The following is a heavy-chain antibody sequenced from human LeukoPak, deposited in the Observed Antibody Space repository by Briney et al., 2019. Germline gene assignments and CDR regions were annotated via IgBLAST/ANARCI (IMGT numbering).Heavy chain of an antibody. CDR2: IIPIFGTA. V-gene: IGHV1-69*13. CDR1: GGTFSSYA. CDR3: ASSLVVTPEYYFDY. Sequence: ASVKVSCKASGGTFSSYAISWVRQAPGQGLEWMGGIIPIFGTANYAQKFQGRVTITADESTSTAYMELSSLRSEDTAVYYCASSLVVTPEYYFDYWGQGTLVTVSS. D-gene: IGHD2-15*01. J-gene: IGHJ4*02.